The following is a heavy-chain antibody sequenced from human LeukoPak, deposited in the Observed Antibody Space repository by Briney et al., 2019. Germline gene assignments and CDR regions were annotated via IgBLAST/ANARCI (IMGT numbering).Heavy chain of an antibody. CDR1: GDSIDSYY. CDR3: ARLPRYGGYDHFDY. V-gene: IGHV4-59*12. D-gene: IGHD5-12*01. CDR2: IYYRGTT. Sequence: PSETLSLTCTVSGDSIDSYYWSWIRQPPATGLEWVGYIYYRGTTSYNPFLKSRVTISVDTSKNQFSLKLKSVTAADTAVYYCARLPRYGGYDHFDYWGQGILVIVSS. J-gene: IGHJ4*02.